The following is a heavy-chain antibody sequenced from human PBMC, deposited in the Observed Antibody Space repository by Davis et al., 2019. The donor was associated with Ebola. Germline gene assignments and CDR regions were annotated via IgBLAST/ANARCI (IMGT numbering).Heavy chain of an antibody. Sequence: AASVKVSCKASGYTFTSYGISWVRQAPGQGLEWMGWISAYNGNTNYAQKLQGRVTMTTDTSTSTAYMELRSLRSDDTAVYYCARDNGGSSPRYYYYYYGMDVWSQGTTVTVSS. J-gene: IGHJ6*02. D-gene: IGHD6-6*01. CDR1: GYTFTSYG. CDR3: ARDNGGSSPRYYYYYYGMDV. CDR2: ISAYNGNT. V-gene: IGHV1-18*01.